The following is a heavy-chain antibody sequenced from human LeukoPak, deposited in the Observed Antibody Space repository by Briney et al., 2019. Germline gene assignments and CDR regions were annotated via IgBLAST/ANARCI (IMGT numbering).Heavy chain of an antibody. Sequence: SETLSLTCTISGGSITTYYRSWIRQSAGKGLEWIGNVYYSGSTTYNPSLKNRVTISVDTSKNQFSLELTSVTAADTAMYYCATDRQEGGSGSYWFDPWGPGTLVTVSS. J-gene: IGHJ5*02. CDR1: GGSITTYY. CDR3: ATDRQEGGSGSYWFDP. V-gene: IGHV4-59*01. D-gene: IGHD3-10*01. CDR2: VYYSGST.